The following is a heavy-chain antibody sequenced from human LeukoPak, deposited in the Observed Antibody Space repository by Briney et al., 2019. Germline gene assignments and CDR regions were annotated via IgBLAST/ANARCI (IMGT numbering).Heavy chain of an antibody. CDR1: GGSISSYY. CDR2: IYYSGST. Sequence: SETLSLTCTVSGGSISSYYWSWIRQPPGKGLEWIGYIYYSGSTNYNPSLKSRVTISVDTSKNQFFLNLSSVTAADTAVYYCARSRRSATYDYWGQGTLVTVSS. CDR3: ARSRRSATYDY. V-gene: IGHV4-59*01. J-gene: IGHJ4*02.